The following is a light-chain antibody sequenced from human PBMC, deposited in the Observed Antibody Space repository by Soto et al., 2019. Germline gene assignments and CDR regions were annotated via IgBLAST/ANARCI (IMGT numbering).Light chain of an antibody. J-gene: IGLJ1*01. CDR1: SSDVGGYDH. CDR3: YSYTTSSTYV. V-gene: IGLV2-14*03. CDR2: DVS. Sequence: QSVLTQPASVSGSPGQSITISCTGTSSDVGGYDHVSWYQQHPGKAPKLIIYDVSNRPSGVSDRFSGSKSGNTASLTISGLQAEDEGDYYCYSYTTSSTYVFGTGTKLTVL.